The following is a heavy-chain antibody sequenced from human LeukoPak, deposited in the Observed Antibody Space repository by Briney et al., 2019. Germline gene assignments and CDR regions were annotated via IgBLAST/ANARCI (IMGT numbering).Heavy chain of an antibody. V-gene: IGHV3-74*01. D-gene: IGHD2-21*02. CDR2: INPDGSWT. CDR3: ARYEQRPGVTASDP. J-gene: IGHJ5*02. Sequence: GGSLRLSCAASGFTLNSYWMVWFRQAPGKGLVWVSCINPDGSWTLHADSVKGRFAISRDYARNTLYLQMNSLGVEDTAMHYCARYEQRPGVTASDPWSQGTLVTVSS. CDR1: GFTLNSYW.